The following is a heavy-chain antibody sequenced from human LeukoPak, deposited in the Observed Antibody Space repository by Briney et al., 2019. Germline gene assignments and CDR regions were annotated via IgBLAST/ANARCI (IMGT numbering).Heavy chain of an antibody. V-gene: IGHV4-30-2*01. Sequence: SQTLSLTCAVSGGSISSGGYSWSWIRQPPGTGLEWIGYIYHSGSTYYNPSLKSRVTISADRSKNQFSLKLSSVTAADTAVYYCARGGRGITIFGSPHYYYGMDVWGQGTTVSVSS. CDR2: IYHSGST. J-gene: IGHJ6*02. CDR3: ARGGRGITIFGSPHYYYGMDV. CDR1: GGSISSGGYS. D-gene: IGHD3-3*01.